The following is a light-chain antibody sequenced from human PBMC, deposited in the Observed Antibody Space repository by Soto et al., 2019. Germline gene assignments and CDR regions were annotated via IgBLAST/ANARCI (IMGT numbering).Light chain of an antibody. CDR1: SSDVGGYNY. J-gene: IGLJ2*01. Sequence: QSVLTQPASVSGSPGQSITISCTGTSSDVGGYNYVSWYQQHPGKAPKLMIYDVSNRPSGVSNRFSGSKSGNTASLTISGFQAEDEADYYCSSYTSSSTVFGGGTQLTVL. CDR3: SSYTSSSTV. CDR2: DVS. V-gene: IGLV2-14*01.